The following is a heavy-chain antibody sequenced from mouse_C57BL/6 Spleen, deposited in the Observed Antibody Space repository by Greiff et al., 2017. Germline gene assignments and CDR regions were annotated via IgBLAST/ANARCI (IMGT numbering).Heavy chain of an antibody. D-gene: IGHD4-1*01. Sequence: VQLQESGAELMKPGASVKLSCKATGDTFTGYWIEGVKKRPGHGLEWIGENLPGRGSTNYNEKCKGKATFKADTYSNTAYMQLSSLTTEDSAIYYCARWDRRLRAWFAYWGQGTLVTVSA. CDR3: ARWDRRLRAWFAY. CDR1: GDTFTGYW. CDR2: NLPGRGST. J-gene: IGHJ3*01. V-gene: IGHV1-9*01.